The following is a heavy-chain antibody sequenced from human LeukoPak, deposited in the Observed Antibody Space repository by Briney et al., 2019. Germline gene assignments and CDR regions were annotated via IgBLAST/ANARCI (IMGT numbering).Heavy chain of an antibody. J-gene: IGHJ4*02. Sequence: PGGSLRLSCAASGITFNYYWIHWVRQAPGEGLVWVSRINSDGSNTNYAESVEGRFTISRDNAKNTLYLQMSSLRVEDTAVYFCAREGVAGALDDWGQGTVVTVSS. CDR3: AREGVAGALDD. V-gene: IGHV3-74*01. CDR1: GITFNYYW. D-gene: IGHD6-19*01. CDR2: INSDGSNT.